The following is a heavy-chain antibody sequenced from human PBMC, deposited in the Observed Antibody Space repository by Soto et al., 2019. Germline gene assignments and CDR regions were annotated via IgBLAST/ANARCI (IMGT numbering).Heavy chain of an antibody. CDR1: EFSFSSYA. J-gene: IGHJ6*02. CDR2: ISGSGGST. V-gene: IGHV3-23*01. Sequence: GGALTLSCAASEFSFSSYAMSCVRQAPGKGLEWVSAISGSGGSTYYADSVKGRFTISRDNSKNTLYLQMNSLRAEDTAVYYCAKNYYDSSGPYYGMDVWGQGTTVTVSS. D-gene: IGHD3-22*01. CDR3: AKNYYDSSGPYYGMDV.